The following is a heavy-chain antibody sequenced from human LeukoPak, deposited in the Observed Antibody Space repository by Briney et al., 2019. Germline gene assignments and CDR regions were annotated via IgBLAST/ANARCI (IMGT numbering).Heavy chain of an antibody. V-gene: IGHV1-46*01. CDR2: INPSGGST. CDR1: GYTFTSYY. D-gene: IGHD6-19*01. CDR3: ARPARIAVAGAAYDY. Sequence: ASVKVSCKASGYTFTSYYMHWVRQAPGQGLEWMRIINPSGGSTSYAQKFQGRVTMTRDMSTSTVYMELSSLRSEDTAVYYCARPARIAVAGAAYDYWGQGTLVTVSS. J-gene: IGHJ4*02.